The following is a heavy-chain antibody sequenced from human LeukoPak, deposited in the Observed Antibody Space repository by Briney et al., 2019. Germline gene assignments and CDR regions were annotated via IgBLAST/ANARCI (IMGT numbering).Heavy chain of an antibody. V-gene: IGHV3-21*01. D-gene: IGHD5-12*01. Sequence: GGSLRLSCAASGFTFSSYSMNWVRQAPGKGLEWVSSISSSSRYIYYADSVKGRFTISRDNAKNSLYLQMNSLRAEDTAVYYCARGRSGYDRIYDYWGQGTLVTVSS. CDR3: ARGRSGYDRIYDY. J-gene: IGHJ4*02. CDR1: GFTFSSYS. CDR2: ISSSSRYI.